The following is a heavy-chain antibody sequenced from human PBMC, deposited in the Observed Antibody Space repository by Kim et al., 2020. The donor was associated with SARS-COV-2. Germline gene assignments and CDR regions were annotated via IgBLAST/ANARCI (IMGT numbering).Heavy chain of an antibody. CDR3: ARDSLKGAAGDAFDI. D-gene: IGHD6-13*01. J-gene: IGHJ3*02. Sequence: VSVKSRITINPDTSKNQFSLQLNSVTPEDTAVYYCARDSLKGAAGDAFDIWGQGTMVTVSS. V-gene: IGHV6-1*01.